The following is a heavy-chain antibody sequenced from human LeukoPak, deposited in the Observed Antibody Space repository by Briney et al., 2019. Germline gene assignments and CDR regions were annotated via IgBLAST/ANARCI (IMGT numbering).Heavy chain of an antibody. CDR2: ISFDGSAK. V-gene: IGHV3-30-3*01. CDR1: GFTFSSYT. J-gene: IGHJ6*02. D-gene: IGHD1-14*01. CDR3: ARRHGDHYNRYGMAV. Sequence: GGSLRLSCAASGFTFSSYTMHWVRQAPGEGLEWVAVISFDGSAKYYADSVKGRFTISRDNSKDMLYLQMNSLRAEDAAVYYCARRHGDHYNRYGMAVWGQGTTVTVSS.